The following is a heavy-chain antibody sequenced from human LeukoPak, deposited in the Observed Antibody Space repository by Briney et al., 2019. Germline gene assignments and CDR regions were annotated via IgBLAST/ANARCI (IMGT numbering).Heavy chain of an antibody. D-gene: IGHD1-26*01. V-gene: IGHV1-24*01. Sequence: RAASVKVSCKVSGYTLTELSLHWVRQAPGKGLEWMGGLDPEDGEMIYSQKIQGRVTMTEDTSTDIAYMEMSSLRSEDTAVYYCATGRTKWDLLNYWGQGTLVTVSS. J-gene: IGHJ4*02. CDR1: GYTLTELS. CDR2: LDPEDGEM. CDR3: ATGRTKWDLLNY.